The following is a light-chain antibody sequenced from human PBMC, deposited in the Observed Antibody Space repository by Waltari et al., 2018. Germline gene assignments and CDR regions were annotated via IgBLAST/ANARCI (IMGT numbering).Light chain of an antibody. CDR1: GPNIGAGYD. CDR3: QSYDTSLSVV. J-gene: IGLJ3*02. CDR2: GSS. V-gene: IGLV1-40*01. Sequence: QSVLTQPPSVSGAPGQRVTISCTGSGPNIGAGYDVTWYQPLPRAAPKLLIYGSSTRPLGVPDRFFGSTSGTSASLAITGLQAEDEADYYCQSYDTSLSVVFGGGTKLTVL.